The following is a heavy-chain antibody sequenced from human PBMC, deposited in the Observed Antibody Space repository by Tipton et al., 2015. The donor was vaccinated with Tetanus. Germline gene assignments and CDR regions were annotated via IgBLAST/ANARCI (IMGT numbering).Heavy chain of an antibody. V-gene: IGHV4-34*01. Sequence: TLSLTCDVYDGSFSAYYWTWIRQPPGKGLEWIGEINHTGSTNYNPSLRRRVTISIGTSNNQFSLKLNSVTAADTAVYYCARHFHENSVYYELDIDYWGQGTLVTVSS. D-gene: IGHD3-22*01. J-gene: IGHJ4*02. CDR1: DGSFSAYY. CDR2: INHTGST. CDR3: ARHFHENSVYYELDIDY.